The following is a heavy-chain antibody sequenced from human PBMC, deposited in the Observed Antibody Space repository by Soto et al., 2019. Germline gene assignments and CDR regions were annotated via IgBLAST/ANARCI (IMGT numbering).Heavy chain of an antibody. J-gene: IGHJ5*02. CDR1: GFSVNNNY. Sequence: PGGSLRLSCAASGFSVNNNYMTWVRQAPGKGLEWVSLIYSGGSTTYADSVKGRFTISRDNSKNTLYLQMNSLRAEDTAVYYCAIYGDNVFFQSWGQGTLVTVYS. V-gene: IGHV3-53*01. CDR3: AIYGDNVFFQS. D-gene: IGHD4-17*01. CDR2: IYSGGST.